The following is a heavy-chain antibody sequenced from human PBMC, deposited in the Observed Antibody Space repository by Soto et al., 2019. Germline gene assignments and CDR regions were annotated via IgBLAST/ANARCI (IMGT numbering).Heavy chain of an antibody. J-gene: IGHJ4*02. V-gene: IGHV5-51*01. CDR1: GYRFTSNW. D-gene: IGHD6-13*01. CDR2: IYPGDSVT. CDR3: ARAQTSYSSSWYVLDY. Sequence: PGESLKISCKGSGYRFTSNWIGWVRQMPGKGLEWMGIIYPGDSVTRYSPSFQGQVTISADKSITTAYLQWSSLKASDTAMYYCARAQTSYSSSWYVLDYWGQGTLVTVSS.